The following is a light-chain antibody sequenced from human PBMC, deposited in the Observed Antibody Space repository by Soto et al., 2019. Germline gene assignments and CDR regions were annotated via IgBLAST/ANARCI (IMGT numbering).Light chain of an antibody. V-gene: IGLV2-14*01. J-gene: IGLJ2*01. CDR1: TSDVGGYNY. Sequence: QSVLTQPASVSGSPGQSISISCSGTTSDVGGYNYISWYQQRPGKVPKLIIYDVSYRPSGISNRFSGSKSGKTASLTIAGLQAEDEADYYCSSYTSSSTLVFGGGTKLTVL. CDR2: DVS. CDR3: SSYTSSSTLV.